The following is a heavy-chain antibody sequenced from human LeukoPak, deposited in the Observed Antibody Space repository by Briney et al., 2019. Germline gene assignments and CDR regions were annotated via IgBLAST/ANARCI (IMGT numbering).Heavy chain of an antibody. D-gene: IGHD3-10*01. Sequence: GGSLRLSCAASGFTFGNYAMTWVRQAPGKGLEWVSAISGSGGSTYYADSVKGRFTISRDNSKNTLYLQMNSLRAEDTAVYYCAKDAYGSGSYYKGYYFDYWGQGTLVTVSS. CDR1: GFTFGNYA. J-gene: IGHJ4*02. CDR3: AKDAYGSGSYYKGYYFDY. V-gene: IGHV3-23*01. CDR2: ISGSGGST.